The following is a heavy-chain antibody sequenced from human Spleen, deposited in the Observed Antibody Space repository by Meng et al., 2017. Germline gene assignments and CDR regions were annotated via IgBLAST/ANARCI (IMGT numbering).Heavy chain of an antibody. CDR2: INPNSGGT. V-gene: IGHV1-2*02. CDR3: ARGGFGENYYGMDV. J-gene: IGHJ6*02. CDR1: GYTFTGYY. D-gene: IGHD3-10*01. Sequence: PSVKVSCKASGYTFTGYYMHWVRQAPGQGLEWMGWINPNSGGTNYAQKFQGRVTMTRDTSIGTAYMELSSLRSEDTAVYYCARGGFGENYYGMDVWGQGTTVTVSS.